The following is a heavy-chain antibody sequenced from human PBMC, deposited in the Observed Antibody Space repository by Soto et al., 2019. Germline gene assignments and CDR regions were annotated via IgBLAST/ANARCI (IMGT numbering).Heavy chain of an antibody. CDR2: ISYDGSNK. J-gene: IGHJ6*03. D-gene: IGHD1-26*01. V-gene: IGHV3-30*18. CDR1: GFTFSGNG. Sequence: QVQLVESGGGVVQPGRSLRLSYAASGFTFSGNGMHWVRQAPGKGLEWVAVISYDGSNKNYADSVKGRFTISRDDSKNTLYLQMNSLRGEDTAVYHCAKGTSTTAYMDVWGKGTTVTVSS. CDR3: AKGTSTTAYMDV.